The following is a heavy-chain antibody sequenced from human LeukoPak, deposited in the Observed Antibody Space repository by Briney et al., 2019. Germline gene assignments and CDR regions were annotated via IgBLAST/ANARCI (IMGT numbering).Heavy chain of an antibody. CDR3: ARDRGYFDN. J-gene: IGHJ4*02. CDR2: ITSSSNYI. Sequence: GGSLRLSCAASGFTFSIYSMNWVRQAPGKGLEWLSSITSSSNYIYYADSVKGRFTISRDNVQNSLYLQMNSMRAEDTAMYYCARDRGYFDNWGQGTLVTVSS. CDR1: GFTFSIYS. V-gene: IGHV3-21*01.